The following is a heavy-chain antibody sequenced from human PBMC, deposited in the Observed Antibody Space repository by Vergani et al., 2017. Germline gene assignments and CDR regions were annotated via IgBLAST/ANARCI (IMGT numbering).Heavy chain of an antibody. Sequence: EVQLLESGGDLVQPGGSLRLSCAASGFTFNHYAMNWVRQAPGKGLEWVSGISGSGGSTYYAGSVKGRFTSSRDSSKNTLYLQMNSLIAGDTAVYYCAKANPRNSGYDYLYYYHAMDVWGQGTTVTVSS. J-gene: IGHJ6*02. V-gene: IGHV3-23*01. CDR2: ISGSGGST. D-gene: IGHD5-12*01. CDR3: AKANPRNSGYDYLYYYHAMDV. CDR1: GFTFNHYA.